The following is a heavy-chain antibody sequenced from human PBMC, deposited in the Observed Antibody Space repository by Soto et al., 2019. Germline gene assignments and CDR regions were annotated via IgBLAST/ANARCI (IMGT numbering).Heavy chain of an antibody. CDR1: GFTFSSYS. Sequence: GGSLRLSCVASGFTFSSYSMSWVRQAPGKGLEWVSGFRAGGDDGTTYYADSVKGRFTISRDNSKNTLLLQMNSLRAEDTAIYYCAKKVNSGSGSQYFDYFGQGTLVTVS. J-gene: IGHJ4*02. CDR3: AKKVNSGSGSQYFDY. V-gene: IGHV3-23*01. CDR2: FRAGGDDGTT. D-gene: IGHD3-10*01.